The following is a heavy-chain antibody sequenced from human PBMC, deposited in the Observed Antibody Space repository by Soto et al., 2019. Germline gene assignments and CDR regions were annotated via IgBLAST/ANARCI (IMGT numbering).Heavy chain of an antibody. D-gene: IGHD3-22*01. CDR2: ISWNSGSI. Sequence: GGSLRLSCAASGFTFDDYAMHWVRQAPGKGLEWVSGISWNSGSIGYADSVKGRFTISRDNAKSSLYLQMNSLRAEDTALYYCAKDSSGYVSGFDYWGQGTLVTVSS. CDR3: AKDSSGYVSGFDY. J-gene: IGHJ4*02. CDR1: GFTFDDYA. V-gene: IGHV3-9*01.